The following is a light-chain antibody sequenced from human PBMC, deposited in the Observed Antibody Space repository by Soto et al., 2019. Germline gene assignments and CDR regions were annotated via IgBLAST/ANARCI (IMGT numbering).Light chain of an antibody. CDR2: AAS. Sequence: EIVLTQSTSTLSLSPGERATLSCRASQSLNTNSLAWYQQKPGQTPRLLIYAASTRDTDIPDRFIGSGSGTDFALTITRLEPEDFALYYCQQYNASPLTFGPGTKVDIK. CDR3: QQYNASPLT. V-gene: IGKV3-20*01. CDR1: QSLNTNS. J-gene: IGKJ3*01.